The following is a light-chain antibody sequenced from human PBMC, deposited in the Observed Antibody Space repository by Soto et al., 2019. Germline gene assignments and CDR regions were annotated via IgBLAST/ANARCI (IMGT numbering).Light chain of an antibody. CDR3: QQRSNWPMYT. CDR1: QSVNSY. J-gene: IGKJ2*01. V-gene: IGKV3-11*01. CDR2: DAS. Sequence: EIVLTQSPATLSLSPGERATLSCRASQSVNSYLAWYQQKPGQAPRLLIYDASIRATGIPPRFSGSGSGTDFTLTISSLEPEDFAVYYCQQRSNWPMYTFGQGTKLEIK.